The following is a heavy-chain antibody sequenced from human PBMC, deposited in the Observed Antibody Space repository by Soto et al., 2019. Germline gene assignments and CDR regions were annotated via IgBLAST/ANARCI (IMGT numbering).Heavy chain of an antibody. CDR2: IYYSGST. D-gene: IGHD3-22*01. V-gene: IGHV4-31*03. CDR1: GGSISSGGSY. CDR3: ARGGLSDSSGYYPYYFDY. J-gene: IGHJ4*02. Sequence: TLSLTCTVSGGSISSGGSYWSWIRQDPGKGLEWIGYIYYSGSTYYTPSLKSRVTISVDTSKNQFSLKLSSVTAADTAVYYCARGGLSDSSGYYPYYFDYWGQGTLVTVSS.